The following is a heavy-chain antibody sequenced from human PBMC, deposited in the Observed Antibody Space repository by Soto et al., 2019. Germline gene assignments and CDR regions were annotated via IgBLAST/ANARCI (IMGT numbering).Heavy chain of an antibody. CDR1: GFTFSSYA. Sequence: GGSLRLSCAASGFTFSSYAMSWVRQAPGKGLEWVSAISGSGGSTYYADSVKGRFTISRDNSKNTLYLQMNSLRAEDTAVYYCAKGTQWLVPFHYYGMDVWGQGTTVTVS. D-gene: IGHD6-19*01. J-gene: IGHJ6*02. V-gene: IGHV3-23*01. CDR2: ISGSGGST. CDR3: AKGTQWLVPFHYYGMDV.